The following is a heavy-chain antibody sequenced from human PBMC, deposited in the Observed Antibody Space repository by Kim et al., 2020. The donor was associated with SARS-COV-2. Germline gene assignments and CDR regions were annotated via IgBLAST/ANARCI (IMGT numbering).Heavy chain of an antibody. Sequence: GGSLRLSCAASGFTFSSYSMNWVRQAPGKGLEWVSSISSSSSYIYYADSVKGRFTISRDNAKNSLYLQMNSLRAEDTAVYYCARDPALWFGELFWGSLGGQGTTVTVSS. D-gene: IGHD3-10*01. J-gene: IGHJ6*02. CDR1: GFTFSSYS. V-gene: IGHV3-21*01. CDR3: ARDPALWFGELFWGSL. CDR2: ISSSSSYI.